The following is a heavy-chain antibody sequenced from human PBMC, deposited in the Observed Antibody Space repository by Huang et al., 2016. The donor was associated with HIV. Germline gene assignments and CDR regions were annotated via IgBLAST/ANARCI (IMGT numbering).Heavy chain of an antibody. D-gene: IGHD1-26*01. Sequence: EVQLVESGGGLVQPGGYLRLSCAASGFTFNSYWMSWVRQAPGKGVEWVAGIKTDGSEKSYVDSVKGRFTISRDNAKNSLYLQMNSLRAEDTAVYYCVRLLDHTGDYWGQGTLVTVSS. V-gene: IGHV3-7*01. CDR3: VRLLDHTGDY. CDR2: IKTDGSEK. CDR1: GFTFNSYW. J-gene: IGHJ4*02.